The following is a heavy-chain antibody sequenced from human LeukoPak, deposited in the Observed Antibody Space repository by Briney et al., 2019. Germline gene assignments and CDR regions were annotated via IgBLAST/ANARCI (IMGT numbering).Heavy chain of an antibody. Sequence: ASVKVSCKASGYTFTSYDINWVRQAPGQGLEWMGWISAYNGNTNYAQKLQGRVTMTTDTSTSTAYMELRSLRSDDTAVYYCARDSGQWLVFRLWFDPWGQGTLVTVSS. J-gene: IGHJ5*02. CDR3: ARDSGQWLVFRLWFDP. CDR2: ISAYNGNT. V-gene: IGHV1-18*01. D-gene: IGHD6-19*01. CDR1: GYTFTSYD.